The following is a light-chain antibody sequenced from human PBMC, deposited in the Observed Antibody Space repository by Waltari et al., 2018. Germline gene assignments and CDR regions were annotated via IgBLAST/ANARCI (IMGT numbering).Light chain of an antibody. CDR3: LQHNSYPWT. V-gene: IGKV1-17*01. CDR1: QSISSY. CDR2: GAS. J-gene: IGKJ1*01. Sequence: DIQMTQSPSSLSASVGDRVTITCRASQSISSYLNWYQQKPGKAPKRLIYGASSLQSGVPSRFSGSGSGTEFTLTLSSLQPEDFGTYYCLQHNSYPWTFGQGTKVEIK.